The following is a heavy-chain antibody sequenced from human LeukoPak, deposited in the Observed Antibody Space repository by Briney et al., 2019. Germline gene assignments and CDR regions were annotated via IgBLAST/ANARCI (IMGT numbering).Heavy chain of an antibody. J-gene: IGHJ3*01. V-gene: IGHV2-5*02. CDR1: GFSVSTSGVG. CDR2: LYWDDSK. Sequence: ESGPTLVNPTQTLTLTCTFSGFSVSTSGVGVGWICQPPGNALEWLALLYWDDSKPYNPSLRDRLTITQDTSKNQVVLTMTNMDPADTATYFCAYRRYSTSSFGSFDVWGQGTVVTVSS. D-gene: IGHD6-6*01. CDR3: AYRRYSTSSFGSFDV.